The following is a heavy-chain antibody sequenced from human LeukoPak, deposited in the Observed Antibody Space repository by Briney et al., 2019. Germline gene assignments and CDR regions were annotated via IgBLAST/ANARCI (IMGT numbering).Heavy chain of an antibody. CDR2: IWYDGSNQ. CDR1: VLTFRTYG. CDR3: ATPYNYSFDN. V-gene: IGHV3-30*02. Sequence: PGGSMRLSCAASVLTFRTYGMHWVRQAPAKGLEWVAFIWYDGSNQYYADSVKGRFTISRDNSKNTLYLQMNSLRAEDTAVYYCATPYNYSFDNWGQGTLVTVSS. D-gene: IGHD3-22*01. J-gene: IGHJ4*02.